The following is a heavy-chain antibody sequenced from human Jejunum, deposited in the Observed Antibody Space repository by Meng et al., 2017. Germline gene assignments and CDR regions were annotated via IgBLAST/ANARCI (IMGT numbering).Heavy chain of an antibody. J-gene: IGHJ1*01. D-gene: IGHD5-12*01. CDR3: ARPLGYNGVNLGFFQH. CDR1: AASIGGSS. V-gene: IGHV4-34*01. Sequence: QLQLQQWGAGQLKHSETLPLTCAAYAASIGGSSWSWIRQTRGKEPEWIGEVNRKGTTNYNPSLEGRVSISVDTSENPFSLTLNSVTAADTAVYYCARPLGYNGVNLGFFQHWGQGTLVTVSS. CDR2: VNRKGTT.